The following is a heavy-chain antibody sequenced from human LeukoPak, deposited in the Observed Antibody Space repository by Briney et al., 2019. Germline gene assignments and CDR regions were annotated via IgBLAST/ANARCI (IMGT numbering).Heavy chain of an antibody. V-gene: IGHV4-34*01. CDR1: GFTFSDYY. CDR2: INHSGST. CDR3: ARTGGYASGTYLPFDY. D-gene: IGHD3-10*01. J-gene: IGHJ4*02. Sequence: LRLSCAASGFTFSDYYMSWIRQPPGKGLEWIGEINHSGSTNYNPSLKSRVIISVDTSKEQFSLKVSSVTAADTAVYYCARTGGYASGTYLPFDYWGQGTLVTVSS.